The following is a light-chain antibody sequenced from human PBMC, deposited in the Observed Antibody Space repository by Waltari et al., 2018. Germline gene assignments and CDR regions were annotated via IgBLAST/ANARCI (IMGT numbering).Light chain of an antibody. J-gene: IGLJ2*01. CDR2: DVT. V-gene: IGLV2-11*01. CDR1: SSDVGGYKY. Sequence: QSALTPPRSVSGSPGQSVTIPCTGTSSDVGGYKYVPWYQQHPGKAPKLMISDVTERPSGVPDRFSGSKSGNTASLTISGLQAEDEGDYYCCSYAGGDTVVFGGGTKLTVL. CDR3: CSYAGGDTVV.